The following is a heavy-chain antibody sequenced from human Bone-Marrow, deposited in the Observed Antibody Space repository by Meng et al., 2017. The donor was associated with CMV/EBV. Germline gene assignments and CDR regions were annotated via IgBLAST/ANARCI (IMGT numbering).Heavy chain of an antibody. Sequence: GGSLRLSCAASGFTFSSYGMHWVRQAPGKGLEWVAFIRYDGSNKYYAGSVKGRFTISRDNSKNTLYLQMNSLRAEDTAVYYCAKPDELLSDYYYGMDVWGQGTTVTVSS. V-gene: IGHV3-30*02. CDR2: IRYDGSNK. J-gene: IGHJ6*02. CDR1: GFTFSSYG. CDR3: AKPDELLSDYYYGMDV. D-gene: IGHD2-2*01.